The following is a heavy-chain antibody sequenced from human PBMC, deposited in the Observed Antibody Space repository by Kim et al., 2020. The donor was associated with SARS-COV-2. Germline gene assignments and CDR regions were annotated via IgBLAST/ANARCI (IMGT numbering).Heavy chain of an antibody. CDR3: AIDLLWFGEGPCDY. V-gene: IGHV3-33*01. D-gene: IGHD3-10*01. J-gene: IGHJ4*02. Sequence: YADSVKGRLTISRDLSTNTLSLQMNSLSAGATAVYYCAIDLLWFGEGPCDYWGQGALVTVSS.